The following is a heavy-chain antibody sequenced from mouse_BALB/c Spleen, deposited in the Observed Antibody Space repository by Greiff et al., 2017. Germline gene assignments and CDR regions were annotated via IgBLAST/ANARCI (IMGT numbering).Heavy chain of an antibody. CDR2: ISNGGGST. D-gene: IGHD2-4*01. CDR3: ARGLRGYAMDY. V-gene: IGHV5-12-2*01. CDR1: GFTFSSYT. J-gene: IGHJ4*01. Sequence: EVMLVESGGGLVQPGGSLKLSCAASGFTFSSYTMPWVRQTPEKRLEWVAYISNGGGSTYYPDTVKGRFTISRDNAKNTLYLQMSSLKSEDTAMYYCARGLRGYAMDYWGQGTSVTVSS.